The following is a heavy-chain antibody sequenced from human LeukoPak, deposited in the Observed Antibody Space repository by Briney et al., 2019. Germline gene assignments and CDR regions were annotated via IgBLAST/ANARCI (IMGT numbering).Heavy chain of an antibody. CDR3: ARLAGGSFYFDY. CDR1: GFTFSSYS. D-gene: IGHD1-26*01. J-gene: IGHJ4*01. CDR2: ISSRSSYK. Sequence: GGSLRLSCGASGFTFSSYSMNWARQAPGKGLEWVSCISSRSSYKYYADSVKGRFTISRDNAKSSLYLQMNSLRAEDTAVYYCARLAGGSFYFDYWGQGTLVTVSS. V-gene: IGHV3-21*01.